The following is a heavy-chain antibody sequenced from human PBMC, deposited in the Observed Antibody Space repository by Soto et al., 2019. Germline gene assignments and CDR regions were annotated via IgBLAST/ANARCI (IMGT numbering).Heavy chain of an antibody. V-gene: IGHV3-53*01. CDR3: ATEAGGGGY. J-gene: IGHJ4*02. CDR2: IYSGGYT. Sequence: EVQLVESGGGLIQPGGSLRLSCAVSGFTVSNNYMSWVRQAPGKGLEGVSVIYSGGYTAYGDSVKGRFTISRDNSKNNQYLQRKSLGAHGSALYYRATEAGGGGYWGQGTLVTVSS. CDR1: GFTVSNNY. D-gene: IGHD3-10*01.